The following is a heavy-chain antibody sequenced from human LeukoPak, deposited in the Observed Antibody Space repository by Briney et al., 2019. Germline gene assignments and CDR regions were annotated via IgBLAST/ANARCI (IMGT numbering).Heavy chain of an antibody. CDR2: IYYSGST. V-gene: IGHV4-39*07. Sequence: SETLSPTCTVSGGSISSSSYYWGWIRQPPGKGLEWIGSIYYSGSTYYNPSLKSRVTISVDTSKNQFSLKLSSVTAADTAVYYCARDAQWEPTFDAFDIWGQGTMVTVSS. J-gene: IGHJ3*02. D-gene: IGHD1-26*01. CDR3: ARDAQWEPTFDAFDI. CDR1: GGSISSSSYY.